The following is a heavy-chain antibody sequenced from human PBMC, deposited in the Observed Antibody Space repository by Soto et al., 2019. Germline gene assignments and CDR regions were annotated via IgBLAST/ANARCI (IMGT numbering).Heavy chain of an antibody. J-gene: IGHJ3*02. CDR3: AREDIDFNM. Sequence: QVQLVESGGGVVQPGRSLRLSCAASGFTFSDYAMHWVRQAPGEGLEWVAVILYDGGNEFYADSVKGRFTISRDNSKNTLYLQMNSLVTEDTAVYYCAREDIDFNMWGQGTMVTVSS. V-gene: IGHV3-30-3*01. CDR1: GFTFSDYA. CDR2: ILYDGGNE.